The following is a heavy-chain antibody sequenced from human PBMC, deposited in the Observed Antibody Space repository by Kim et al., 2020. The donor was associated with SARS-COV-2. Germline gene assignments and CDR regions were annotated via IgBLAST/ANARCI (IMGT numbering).Heavy chain of an antibody. Sequence: SETLSLTCAVYGGSFSGYYWSWIRQPPGKGLEWIGEINHSGSTNYNPSLKSRVTISVDTSKNQFSLKLSSVTAADTAVYYCARAKAAAGTWVDYWGQGTLVTVSS. J-gene: IGHJ4*02. V-gene: IGHV4-34*01. D-gene: IGHD6-13*01. CDR2: INHSGST. CDR3: ARAKAAAGTWVDY. CDR1: GGSFSGYY.